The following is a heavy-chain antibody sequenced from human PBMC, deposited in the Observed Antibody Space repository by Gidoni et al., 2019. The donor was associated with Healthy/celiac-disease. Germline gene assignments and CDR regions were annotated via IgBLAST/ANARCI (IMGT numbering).Heavy chain of an antibody. CDR1: GGSLSSSSYY. CDR3: ARPAVAGPVHWFDP. CDR2: IYYSGST. Sequence: QLHLQESGPGLVKPSETLSLTCTVSGGSLSSSSYYWGWIRQPPGKGLEWIGSIYYSGSTYYNPSLKSRVTISVDTSKNQFSLKLSSVTAADTAVYYCARPAVAGPVHWFDPWGQGTLVTVSS. D-gene: IGHD6-19*01. J-gene: IGHJ5*02. V-gene: IGHV4-39*01.